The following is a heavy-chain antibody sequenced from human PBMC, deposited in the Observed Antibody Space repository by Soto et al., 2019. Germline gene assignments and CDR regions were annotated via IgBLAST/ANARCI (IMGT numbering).Heavy chain of an antibody. CDR1: GFTFSTYA. V-gene: IGHV3-30-3*01. CDR2: ISYDVSNK. Sequence: QVQLVESGGGVVQPGRSLRLSCAASGFTFSTYAMHWVRQAPGKGLEWVAVISYDVSNKYYADSVKGRFTISRDNSKNTLYLQMKSLRAEDTAVYYCARDKSPYSSGWHNRHFDYWGQGTLVTVSS. CDR3: ARDKSPYSSGWHNRHFDY. D-gene: IGHD6-19*01. J-gene: IGHJ4*02.